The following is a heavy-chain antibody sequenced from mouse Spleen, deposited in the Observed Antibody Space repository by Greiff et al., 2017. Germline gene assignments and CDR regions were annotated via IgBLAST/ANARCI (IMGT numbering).Heavy chain of an antibody. CDR3: ASYYGYDGYFDY. D-gene: IGHD2-2*01. J-gene: IGHJ2*01. CDR1: GFSLTSYG. CDR2: IWSGGST. V-gene: IGHV2-2*02. Sequence: VKLMESGPGLVQPSQSLSITCTVSGFSLTSYGVHWVRQSPGKGLEWLGVIWSGGSTDYNAAFISRLSISKDNSKSQVFFKMNSLQANDTAIYYCASYYGYDGYFDYWGQGTTLTVSS.